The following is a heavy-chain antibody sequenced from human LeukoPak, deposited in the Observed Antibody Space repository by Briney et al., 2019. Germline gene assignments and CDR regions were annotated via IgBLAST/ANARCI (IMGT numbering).Heavy chain of an antibody. V-gene: IGHV4-34*01. Sequence: SATLSLTCAVYGGSFSGYYWSWIRQPPGKGLEWIGEINHSGGTNYNPSLKSRVTISVDTSKNQFSLKLSSVTAADTAVYYCARARIQLWSYYYYYYGMDVWGQGTTVTLSS. J-gene: IGHJ6*02. CDR1: GGSFSGYY. CDR3: ARARIQLWSYYYYYYGMDV. D-gene: IGHD5-18*01. CDR2: INHSGGT.